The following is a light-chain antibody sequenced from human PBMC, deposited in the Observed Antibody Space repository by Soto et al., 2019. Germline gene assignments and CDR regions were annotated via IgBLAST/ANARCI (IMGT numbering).Light chain of an antibody. CDR1: SSNIGAGYD. CDR3: QSYDSSLSAVV. Sequence: QSVLTQPPSVSGAPGQRVTISCTGRSSNIGAGYDVHWYQQLPGTAPKLLIYGNSNRPSGVPDRFSGSKSGTSASLAITGLQAEDDADYYCQSYDSSLSAVVFGGGTKLTVL. CDR2: GNS. J-gene: IGLJ2*01. V-gene: IGLV1-40*01.